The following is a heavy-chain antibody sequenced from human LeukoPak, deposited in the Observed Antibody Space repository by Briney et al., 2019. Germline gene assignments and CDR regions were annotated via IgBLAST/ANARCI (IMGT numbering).Heavy chain of an antibody. D-gene: IGHD6-13*01. CDR1: GGSFSGYY. Sequence: KASETLSLTCAVYGGSFSGYYWSWIRQPPGKGLEWIGEINHSGSTNYNPSLKSRVTISVDTSKNQFSLELSSVTAADTAVYYCATFALYSSRGIDYWGQGTLVTVSS. CDR3: ATFALYSSRGIDY. CDR2: INHSGST. J-gene: IGHJ4*02. V-gene: IGHV4-34*01.